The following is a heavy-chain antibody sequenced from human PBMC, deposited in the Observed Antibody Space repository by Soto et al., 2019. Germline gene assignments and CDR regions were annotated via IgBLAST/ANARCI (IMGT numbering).Heavy chain of an antibody. J-gene: IGHJ5*02. CDR1: GGSFSGYY. CDR2: INHSGST. D-gene: IGHD6-6*01. CDR3: ARGKEQLVQFWFDP. Sequence: SETLSLTCAVYGGSFSGYYWSWIRQPPGKGLEWIGEINHSGSTNYNPSLKSRVTISVDTSKNQFSLKLSSVTAADTAVYYCARGKEQLVQFWFDPWGQGTLVTVSS. V-gene: IGHV4-34*01.